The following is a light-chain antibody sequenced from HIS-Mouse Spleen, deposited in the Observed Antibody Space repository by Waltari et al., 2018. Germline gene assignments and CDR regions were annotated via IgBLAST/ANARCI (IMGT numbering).Light chain of an antibody. CDR1: ALPKKY. CDR3: YSTDSSGNHRV. V-gene: IGLV3-10*01. Sequence: SYELTQPPSVSVSPAQTARITCSGDALPKKYASLYQQKSGQAPVLVIYEDSKRPSGIPERFSGSSSGTMATLTISGAQVEDEADYYCYSTDSSGNHRVFGGGTKLTVL. CDR2: EDS. J-gene: IGLJ2*01.